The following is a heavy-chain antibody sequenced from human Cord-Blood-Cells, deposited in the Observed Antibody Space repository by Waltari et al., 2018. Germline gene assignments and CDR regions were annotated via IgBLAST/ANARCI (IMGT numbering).Heavy chain of an antibody. Sequence: QVQLQQWGAGLLKPSETLSLPCAVYGGSFSGYYWSWIRQPPGKGLEWIGEINHSGSTNYNPSLKSRVTISVDTSKNQFSLKLSSVTAADTAVYYCARGLNDAFDIWGQGTMVTVSS. CDR3: ARGLNDAFDI. J-gene: IGHJ3*02. CDR2: INHSGST. V-gene: IGHV4-34*01. CDR1: GGSFSGYY.